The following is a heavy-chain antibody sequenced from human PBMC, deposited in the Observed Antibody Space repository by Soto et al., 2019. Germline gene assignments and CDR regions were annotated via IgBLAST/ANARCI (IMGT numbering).Heavy chain of an antibody. J-gene: IGHJ4*02. CDR2: IWYDGSYK. D-gene: IGHD3-22*01. Sequence: QVQLVESGGGVVQPGRSLRLSCAASGFTFSTYGIHWVRQAPGKGLEWVSVIWYDGSYKFYADSVKGRFTMSRDNSKNTLFLQMNSLRAEDTAVYYWARARYYDSSGYYSAFDYWGQGTLVTVSS. V-gene: IGHV3-33*01. CDR1: GFTFSTYG. CDR3: ARARYYDSSGYYSAFDY.